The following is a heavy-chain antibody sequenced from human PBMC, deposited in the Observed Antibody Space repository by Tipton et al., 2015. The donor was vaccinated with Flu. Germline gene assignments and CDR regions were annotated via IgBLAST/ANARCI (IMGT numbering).Heavy chain of an antibody. Sequence: SLRLSCAASRFTFSDYWMHWVRQVPGKGLVWAARINRDATFRSYADSARGRFTISRDNAKRTLHLQLNSLRDDDTAVYYCARGMKYQFDSSGFYFIAFDVWGQGTKVTVSS. J-gene: IGHJ3*01. CDR2: INRDATFR. CDR1: RFTFSDYW. D-gene: IGHD3-22*01. V-gene: IGHV3-74*01. CDR3: ARGMKYQFDSSGFYFIAFDV.